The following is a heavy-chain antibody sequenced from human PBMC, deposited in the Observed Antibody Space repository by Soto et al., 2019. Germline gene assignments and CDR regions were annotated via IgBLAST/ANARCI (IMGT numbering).Heavy chain of an antibody. J-gene: IGHJ4*02. CDR2: ISGSDDST. CDR3: AKGKPGVILAVPLDC. CDR1: GFTLSSYA. Sequence: VQLLASGGGLVQPGGSLRLTCAVYGFTLSSYAMNWVRQAPGKGLEWVSGISGSDDSTRYADSAKGRFTISRDNSKNTLYLQMNSLRVEDTAVYYCAKGKPGVILAVPLDCWGQGSLVTVSS. D-gene: IGHD2-2*01. V-gene: IGHV3-23*01.